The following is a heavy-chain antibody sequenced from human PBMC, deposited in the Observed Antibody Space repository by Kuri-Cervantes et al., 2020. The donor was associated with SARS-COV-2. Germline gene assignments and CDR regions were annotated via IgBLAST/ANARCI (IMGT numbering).Heavy chain of an antibody. J-gene: IGHJ3*02. V-gene: IGHV3-21*01. CDR1: GFTFSSYS. CDR3: ARDRSSNWFSTRVAFDI. Sequence: GGSLGVSCAASGFTFSSYSINWVRQAPGKGLEWVSSISSSTSYIYYEESVKGRFTISRDNAKNSLYLQMNSLRAEDTAIYYCARDRSSNWFSTRVAFDIWGQGTMVTVSS. CDR2: ISSSTSYI. D-gene: IGHD6-13*01.